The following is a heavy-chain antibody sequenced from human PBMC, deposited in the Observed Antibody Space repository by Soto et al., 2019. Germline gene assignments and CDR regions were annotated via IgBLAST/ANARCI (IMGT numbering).Heavy chain of an antibody. Sequence: SETLSLTCTFSGGSISSGGYYWSWIRQHPGKGLEWIGYIYYSGSTYYNPSLKSRVTISVDTSKNQFSLKLSSVTAADTAVYYCANYYDSSGPFDYWGQGTLVTVSS. D-gene: IGHD3-22*01. CDR1: GGSISSGGYY. J-gene: IGHJ4*02. CDR3: ANYYDSSGPFDY. CDR2: IYYSGST. V-gene: IGHV4-31*03.